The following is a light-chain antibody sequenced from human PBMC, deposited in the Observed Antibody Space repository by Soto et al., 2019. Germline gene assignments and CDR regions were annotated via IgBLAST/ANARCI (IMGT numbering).Light chain of an antibody. J-gene: IGKJ1*01. Sequence: DMVMTQSPATLSVSPGERATLSCRASQSVSSNLAWYQQKPGQAPRLLIYGASTRATGIPARFSGSGSGTEFTLTISSLQSEDFAVYYCQQYNNWPPWTFGQGTKVEIK. CDR3: QQYNNWPPWT. V-gene: IGKV3-15*01. CDR1: QSVSSN. CDR2: GAS.